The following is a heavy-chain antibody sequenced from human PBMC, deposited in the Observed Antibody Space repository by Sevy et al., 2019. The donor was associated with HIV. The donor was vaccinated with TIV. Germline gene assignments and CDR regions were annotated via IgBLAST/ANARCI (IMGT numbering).Heavy chain of an antibody. CDR1: GFTFSSYS. J-gene: IGHJ6*02. CDR2: ISSSSSYI. Sequence: GGSLRLSCAASGFTFSSYSMNWVRQAPGKGLEWVSSISSSSSYIYYADSVKGRFTISRDNAKNSLYLQMNSLRAEDTAVYYCARDDDYVWGSYRYYYYGMDVWGQWTSVTVSS. V-gene: IGHV3-21*01. CDR3: ARDDDYVWGSYRYYYYGMDV. D-gene: IGHD3-16*02.